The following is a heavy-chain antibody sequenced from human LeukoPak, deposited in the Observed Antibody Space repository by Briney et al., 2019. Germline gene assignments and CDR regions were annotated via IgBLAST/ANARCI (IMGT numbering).Heavy chain of an antibody. CDR1: GGSISNHY. CDR3: ARQAAFDRSEGQFDY. J-gene: IGHJ4*02. V-gene: IGHV4-59*11. Sequence: SETLSLTCTVSGGSISNHYWSWIRQPPGKGLEWIGYIYNSVTTNYNPSLRSRVIISVDTSKNQFSLKLTSVTAADTAVYYCARQAAFDRSEGQFDYWGQGTLVTVSS. D-gene: IGHD3-9*01. CDR2: IYNSVTT.